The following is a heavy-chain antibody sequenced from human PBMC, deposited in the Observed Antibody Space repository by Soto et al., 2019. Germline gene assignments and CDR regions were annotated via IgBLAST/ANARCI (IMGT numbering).Heavy chain of an antibody. CDR2: IKQDGSEK. Sequence: PGGSLRLSCAASGFTFSSYWMSWVRQAPGKGLEWVANIKQDGSEKYYVDSVKGRFTISRDNAKNSLYLQMNNLRAEDTAVYYCARCGGGYDFWSGYRPLPVDYLGQGTLVAVSS. D-gene: IGHD3-3*01. CDR1: GFTFSSYW. V-gene: IGHV3-7*03. CDR3: ARCGGGYDFWSGYRPLPVDY. J-gene: IGHJ4*02.